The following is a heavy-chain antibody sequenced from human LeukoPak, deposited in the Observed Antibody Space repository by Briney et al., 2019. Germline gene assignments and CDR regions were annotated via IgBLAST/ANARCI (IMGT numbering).Heavy chain of an antibody. V-gene: IGHV3-33*01. CDR3: ARGRLPY. J-gene: IGHJ4*02. Sequence: GGSLRLSCAASGFTFSSYGMHWVRQAPGKGLEWVALIWYDGSNGFYADSVKGRFTISRDNAKNSLYLQMNSLRAEDTAVYYCARGRLPYWGQGTLVTVSS. CDR1: GFTFSSYG. CDR2: IWYDGSNG. D-gene: IGHD5-18*01.